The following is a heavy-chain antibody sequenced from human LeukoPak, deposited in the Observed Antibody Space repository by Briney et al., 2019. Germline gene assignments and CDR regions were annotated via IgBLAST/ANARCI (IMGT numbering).Heavy chain of an antibody. CDR1: GFTFSTYN. D-gene: IGHD1-26*01. J-gene: IGHJ3*02. CDR2: ISSSSNYI. CDR3: ARDVGASAPDAFNI. V-gene: IGHV3-21*01. Sequence: GGSLRLSCAASGFTFSTYNMNWVRQAPGKGLEWVSSISSSSNYIYYADSVKGRFTISRDNAKNSLYLQMNSLRAEDTDVYYCARDVGASAPDAFNIWGQGTMVTVSS.